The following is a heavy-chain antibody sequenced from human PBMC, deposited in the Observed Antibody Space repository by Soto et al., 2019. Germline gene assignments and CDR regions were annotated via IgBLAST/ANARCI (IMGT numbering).Heavy chain of an antibody. CDR3: VTYANSGDRYCNF. CDR1: GGSISSGGYY. J-gene: IGHJ2*01. V-gene: IGHV4-31*03. CDR2: IYYSGST. Sequence: SETLSLTCTVSGGSISSGGYYWSWIRQHPGKGLEWIGYIYYSGSTYYNPSLKSRVTISVDTAYLQMNSLKAEDTAVYYCVTYANSGDRYCNFWGRGSLATVSS. D-gene: IGHD3-22*01.